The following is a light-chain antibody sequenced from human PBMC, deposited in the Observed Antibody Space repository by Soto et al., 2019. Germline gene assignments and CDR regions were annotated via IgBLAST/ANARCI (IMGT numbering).Light chain of an antibody. V-gene: IGKV3-11*01. J-gene: IGKJ1*01. CDR1: QSVSSY. CDR3: QQRTNWPWT. Sequence: EIVLTQSPATLSLSPGERATLSCRASQSVSSYLAWYQQKPGQAPRLLIYDSSNRATGIPARFSSSGSGTDFTLTISSPEHEDFAVYYCQQRTNWPWTFGQGTKVDIK. CDR2: DSS.